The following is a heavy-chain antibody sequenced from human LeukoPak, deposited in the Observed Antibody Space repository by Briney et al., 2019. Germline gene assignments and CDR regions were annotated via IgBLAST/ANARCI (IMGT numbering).Heavy chain of an antibody. Sequence: SETLSLTCTVSGASISSYYWTRIRQPPGKRLEWIGYIHDSGSTNYNPSLKSRVTISVDTSKKQFSLKLTSVTAADTAVYYCARGFGSSWYYFDYWGQGTLVTASS. J-gene: IGHJ4*02. CDR2: IHDSGST. V-gene: IGHV4-59*08. CDR1: GASISSYY. D-gene: IGHD6-13*01. CDR3: ARGFGSSWYYFDY.